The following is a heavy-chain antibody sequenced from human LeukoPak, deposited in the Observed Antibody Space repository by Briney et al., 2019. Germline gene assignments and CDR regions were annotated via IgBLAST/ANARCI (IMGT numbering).Heavy chain of an antibody. Sequence: GGSLRLSCAASGFTASSNYMSWVRQPPGKGLEWVSVIYVGGHTHYSNSVKGRFTISRDNAKNSLYLQMSNLRAEDTAVYFCARGGGLDVWGQGATVTVSS. V-gene: IGHV3-53*03. CDR3: ARGGGLDV. CDR2: IYVGGHT. J-gene: IGHJ6*02. CDR1: GFTASSNY.